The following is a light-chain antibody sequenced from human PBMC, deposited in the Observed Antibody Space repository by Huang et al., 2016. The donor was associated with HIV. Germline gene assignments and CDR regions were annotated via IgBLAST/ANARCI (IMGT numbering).Light chain of an antibody. V-gene: IGKV1-39*01. CDR2: GAS. J-gene: IGKJ1*01. CDR1: QTITTY. CDR3: QQTYTFPA. Sequence: DIQLTQSPSSLSASVGDRVTITCRARQTITTYLNWYQQKLGNTPHLLIYGASNLQSGVPSRFSGSGSGTDFTLIISGLQPEDFATYYCQQTYTFPAFGRGTKVEIK.